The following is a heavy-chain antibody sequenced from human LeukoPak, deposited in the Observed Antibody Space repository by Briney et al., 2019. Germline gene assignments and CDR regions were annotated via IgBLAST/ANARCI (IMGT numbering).Heavy chain of an antibody. CDR2: IYTSGST. CDR3: ARGKGYCTSTSCGYCSGGSCYAIYYYYYMDV. CDR1: GGSISSYY. D-gene: IGHD2-2*01. J-gene: IGHJ6*03. Sequence: PSETLSLTCTASGGSISSYYWSWIRQPAGKGLEWIGRIYTSGSTNYNPSLKSRVTMSVDTSKNQFSLKLTSVTAADTAAYYCARGKGYCTSTSCGYCSGGSCYAIYYYYYMDVWGKGTTVTVSS. V-gene: IGHV4-4*07.